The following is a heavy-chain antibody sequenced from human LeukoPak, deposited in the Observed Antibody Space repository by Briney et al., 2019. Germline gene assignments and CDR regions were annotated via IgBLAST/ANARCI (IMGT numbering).Heavy chain of an antibody. D-gene: IGHD6-13*01. CDR2: INPNSGST. CDR1: GYPFNSYD. CDR3: ARDRGSSWQNADAFDI. V-gene: IGHV1-2*02. J-gene: IGHJ3*02. Sequence: ASVKVSCKASGYPFNSYDINWVRQATGHGLEWMGWINPNSGSTDSAQKFQGRVTMTRDTSISTAYMELSRLRSDDAAVYYCARDRGSSWQNADAFDIWGQGTMVTVSS.